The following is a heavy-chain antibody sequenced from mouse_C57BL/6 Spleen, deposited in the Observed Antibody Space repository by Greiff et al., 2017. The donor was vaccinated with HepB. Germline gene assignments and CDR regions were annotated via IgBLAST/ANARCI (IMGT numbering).Heavy chain of an antibody. J-gene: IGHJ3*01. CDR1: GYSITSGYY. CDR3: AVYYDGYYGFAY. CDR2: ISYDGSN. D-gene: IGHD2-3*01. V-gene: IGHV3-6*01. Sequence: EVQLQQSGPGLVKPSQSLSLTCSVTGYSITSGYYWNWIRQFPGNKLEWMGYISYDGSNNYNPSLKNRISITRDTSKNQFFLKLNSVTTEDTATYYCAVYYDGYYGFAYWGQGTLVTVSA.